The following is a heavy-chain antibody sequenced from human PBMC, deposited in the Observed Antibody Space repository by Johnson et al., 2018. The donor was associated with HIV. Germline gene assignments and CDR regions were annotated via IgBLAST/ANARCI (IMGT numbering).Heavy chain of an antibody. Sequence: QMLLVESGGGVVQPGRSLRLSCAASGFTFSTYAMHWVRQAPGKGLEWVAVISYDGSNKYYADSVKGRFTISRDNSKNTLYLQMNSLRAEDTAVYYCARDVIKGIAARDDAFDIWGQGTMVTVSS. D-gene: IGHD6-6*01. CDR1: GFTFSTYA. J-gene: IGHJ3*02. V-gene: IGHV3-30*04. CDR2: ISYDGSNK. CDR3: ARDVIKGIAARDDAFDI.